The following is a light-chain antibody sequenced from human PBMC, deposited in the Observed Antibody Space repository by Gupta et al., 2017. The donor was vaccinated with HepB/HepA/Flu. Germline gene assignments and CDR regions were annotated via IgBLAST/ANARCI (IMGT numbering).Light chain of an antibody. Sequence: IVLTQAPDSLAVYLGERATVNCKSSQNSLSSSNNKNYLAWYQQKPGQPPKLLITWASIRQSGVPDLFSGGGSGTDFPLTISSLQAEDVAVYYCQQHYTTPTFGQGTKVEIK. CDR3: QQHYTTPT. J-gene: IGKJ1*01. CDR1: QNSLSSSNNKNY. CDR2: WAS. V-gene: IGKV4-1*01.